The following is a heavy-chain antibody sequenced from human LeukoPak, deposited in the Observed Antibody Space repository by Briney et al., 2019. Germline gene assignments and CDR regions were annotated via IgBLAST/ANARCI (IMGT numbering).Heavy chain of an antibody. V-gene: IGHV3-11*04. CDR1: GSTLSDYY. D-gene: IGHD1-7*01. CDR3: ARLEYNWNYSYYYYYMDV. Sequence: GGSLRLSCAASGSTLSDYYTSWIRHAPGKGLEWVSVKGRFTISSDNAKHSRYLQMNSLRAEDTAVYYCARLEYNWNYSYYYYYMDVWGKGTTVTVSS. J-gene: IGHJ6*03.